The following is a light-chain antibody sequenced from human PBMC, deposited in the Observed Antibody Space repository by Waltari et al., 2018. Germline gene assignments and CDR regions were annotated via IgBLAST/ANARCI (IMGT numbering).Light chain of an antibody. V-gene: IGKV1-5*03. CDR2: RTS. Sequence: DIQMTQSPSTLSASVGDSVTITCRPSQTFSNWLAWYQQTPGTAPKLLIYRTSTLESGVPARFSGSGSGTEFTLTISSLQPDDFASYYCQQYDSNPLTFGGGTKVEV. CDR3: QQYDSNPLT. CDR1: QTFSNW. J-gene: IGKJ4*01.